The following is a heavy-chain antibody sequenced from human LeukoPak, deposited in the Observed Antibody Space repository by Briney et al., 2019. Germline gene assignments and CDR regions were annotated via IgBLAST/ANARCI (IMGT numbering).Heavy chain of an antibody. Sequence: ASVKVSCKASGYTFTGYYMHWVRQAPGQGLEWMGWINPNSGGTNYAQKFQGRVTMTRDTSISTAYMELSRLRSDDTAVYYYARSYGEADAFDIWGQGTMVTVSS. J-gene: IGHJ3*02. V-gene: IGHV1-2*02. CDR2: INPNSGGT. D-gene: IGHD3-10*01. CDR3: ARSYGEADAFDI. CDR1: GYTFTGYY.